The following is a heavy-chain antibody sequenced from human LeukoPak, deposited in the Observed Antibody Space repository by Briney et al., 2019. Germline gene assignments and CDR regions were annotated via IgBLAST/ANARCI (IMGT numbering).Heavy chain of an antibody. J-gene: IGHJ4*02. CDR3: AKVPYNWNYDYFDY. V-gene: IGHV3-30*02. CDR1: GFTFSSYG. CDR2: IRYDGSNK. Sequence: PGESLRLSCAASGFTFSSYGMHWVRQAPGKGLEWVAFIRYDGSNKYYADSVKGRFTISRDNSKNTLYLQMNSLRAEDTAVYYCAKVPYNWNYDYFDYWGQGTLVTVSS. D-gene: IGHD1-7*01.